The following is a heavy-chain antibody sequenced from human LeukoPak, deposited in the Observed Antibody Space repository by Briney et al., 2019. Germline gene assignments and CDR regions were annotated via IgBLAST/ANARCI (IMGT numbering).Heavy chain of an antibody. D-gene: IGHD1-26*01. Sequence: SETLSLTCTVSGGSISSYYWSWIRQPPGKGLEWIASIYYGGTSGNTYYNPSLRSRLTIPVDTSKNQFSLRLNSVTAADTAVYYCVRHGSYYRRIDYWGQGTLVTVSS. CDR2: IYYGGTSGNT. J-gene: IGHJ4*02. CDR3: VRHGSYYRRIDY. V-gene: IGHV4-59*05. CDR1: GGSISSYY.